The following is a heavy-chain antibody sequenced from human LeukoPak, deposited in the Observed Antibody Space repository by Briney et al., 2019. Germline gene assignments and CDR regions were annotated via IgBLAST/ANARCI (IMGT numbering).Heavy chain of an antibody. Sequence: GASVKVSCKASGYTFTSYDINWVRQATGQGLEGMGWMNPNSGNTGYAQKFQGRVTMTRNTSISTAYMELSSLRSEDTAVYYCAREGGGSYYYYYMDVWGKGTTVTISS. CDR1: GYTFTSYD. J-gene: IGHJ6*03. D-gene: IGHD2-15*01. CDR2: MNPNSGNT. CDR3: AREGGGSYYYYYMDV. V-gene: IGHV1-8*01.